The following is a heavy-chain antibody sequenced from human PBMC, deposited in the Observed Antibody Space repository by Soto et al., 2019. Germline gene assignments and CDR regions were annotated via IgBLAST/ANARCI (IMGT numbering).Heavy chain of an antibody. J-gene: IGHJ3*02. V-gene: IGHV1-18*01. CDR3: ARDLAKTIVVVPGALRPDAFDI. D-gene: IGHD2-2*01. Sequence: QVQLVQSGAEVKKPRASVKVSCKASGYTFTSYGISWVRQAPVQGLEWMGWISAYYGNTNYAQKLQGRGTMTTDTATSKAYMELRSLSSDDKAVYYCARDLAKTIVVVPGALRPDAFDIWGQGTMVTVSS. CDR2: ISAYYGNT. CDR1: GYTFTSYG.